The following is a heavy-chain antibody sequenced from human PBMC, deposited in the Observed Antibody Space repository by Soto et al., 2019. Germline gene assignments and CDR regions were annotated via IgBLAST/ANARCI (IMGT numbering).Heavy chain of an antibody. CDR1: GYTFANFV. V-gene: IGHV1-18*04. Sequence: ASVKVSCKASGYTFANFVISWVRQAPGQGLEWMGRISTYTGYSNYAHSLLGRVTMTRDTSTSTAYMELRSLTSDDTAVYYCARGGVVANGNDYWGQGTLVTVSS. CDR2: ISTYTGYS. CDR3: ARGGVVANGNDY. D-gene: IGHD2-15*01. J-gene: IGHJ4*02.